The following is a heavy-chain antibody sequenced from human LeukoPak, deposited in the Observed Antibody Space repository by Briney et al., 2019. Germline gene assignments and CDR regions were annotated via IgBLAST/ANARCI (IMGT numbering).Heavy chain of an antibody. CDR3: ARDRNFPRDQFDY. CDR2: ISSSSSYI. V-gene: IGHV3-21*04. CDR1: GFTFSSYS. D-gene: IGHD4-11*01. Sequence: GGSLRLSCAASGFTFSSYSMNWVRQAPGKGLEWVSSISSSSSYIHYADSVKGRFTISRDNAKNSLYLQMNSLRAEDTAVYFCARDRNFPRDQFDYWGQGTLVTVSS. J-gene: IGHJ4*02.